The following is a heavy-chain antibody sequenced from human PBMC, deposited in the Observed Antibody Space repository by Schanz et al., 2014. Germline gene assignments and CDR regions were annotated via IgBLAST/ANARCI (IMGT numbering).Heavy chain of an antibody. D-gene: IGHD3-3*01. CDR1: GFTFSSYS. CDR3: AREQTIFGVTYTDAYDV. J-gene: IGHJ3*01. V-gene: IGHV3-21*04. CDR2: VSRSTPDI. Sequence: VQLVDSGGGLVKPGGFLRLSCTASGFTFSSYSMNWVRQAPGKGLEWVSYVSRSTPDIYYADSVKGRFTMSRDNAKNSLFLQLNSLRADDTAVYYCAREQTIFGVTYTDAYDVWGRGTMVTVSS.